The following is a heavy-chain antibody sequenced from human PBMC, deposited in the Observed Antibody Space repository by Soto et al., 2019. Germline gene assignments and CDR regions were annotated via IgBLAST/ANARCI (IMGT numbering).Heavy chain of an antibody. J-gene: IGHJ4*02. D-gene: IGHD3-3*02. Sequence: PGGSLRLSCAASGFTFSSYWMHWVHQAPGKGLEWVSRINSDGSSTSYADSVKGRFTISRDNAKNTLYLQMNSLRAEDTAVYYYALAGAAPTAIGYSGQGPLV. V-gene: IGHV3-74*01. CDR2: INSDGSST. CDR3: ALAGAAPTAIGY. CDR1: GFTFSSYW.